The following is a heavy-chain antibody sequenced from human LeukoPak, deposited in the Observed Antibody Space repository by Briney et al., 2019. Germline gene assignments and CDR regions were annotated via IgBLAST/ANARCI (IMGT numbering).Heavy chain of an antibody. J-gene: IGHJ4*02. CDR3: ARDHSYSGSYFKGGGDY. CDR1: GYTFTSYG. D-gene: IGHD1-26*01. V-gene: IGHV1-18*01. CDR2: ISAYNGNT. Sequence: ASVTVSCKASGYTFTSYGISWVRQAPGQGLEWMGWISAYNGNTNYAQKLQGRVTMTTDTSTSTAYMELRSLRSDDTAVYYCARDHSYSGSYFKGGGDYWGQGTLVTVSS.